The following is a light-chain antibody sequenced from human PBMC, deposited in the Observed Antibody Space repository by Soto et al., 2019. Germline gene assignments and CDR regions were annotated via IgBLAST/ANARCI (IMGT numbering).Light chain of an antibody. J-gene: IGKJ5*01. CDR3: QQHNGWPLT. Sequence: EIVMTQSPVTLSVSPGETATLSCRASQSVSSNLVWYQQQPAHAPRLLIYGISTRATGIPARFSGSGSGTEFTNTSSRLQSEDFAVYYCQQHNGWPLTFGQGTRVE. V-gene: IGKV3D-15*01. CDR1: QSVSSN. CDR2: GIS.